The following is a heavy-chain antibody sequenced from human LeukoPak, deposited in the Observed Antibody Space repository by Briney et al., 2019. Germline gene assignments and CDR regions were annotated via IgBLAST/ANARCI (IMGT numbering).Heavy chain of an antibody. CDR1: GGSISSGDYY. CDR2: IYYSGST. D-gene: IGHD4-17*01. V-gene: IGHV4-30-4*08. J-gene: IGHJ5*02. CDR3: ARVFLDGDGNWFDP. Sequence: SETLSLTCTVSGGSISSGDYYWSWIRQPPGKGLEWIGYIYYSGSTYYNPSLKSRVTISVDTSKNQFSLKLSSVTAADTAVYYCARVFLDGDGNWFDPWGQGTLVTVSS.